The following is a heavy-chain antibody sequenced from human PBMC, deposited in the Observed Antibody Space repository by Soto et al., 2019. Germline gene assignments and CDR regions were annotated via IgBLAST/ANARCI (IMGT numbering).Heavy chain of an antibody. CDR1: GRTSSRYA. V-gene: IGHV1-69*01. J-gene: IGHJ5*02. CDR3: ARVGDHPNP. CDR2: IIPMFGTT. Sequence: QVQLVQSGAEVQPPGSSMKVSCTASGRTSSRYAINWVRQAPGQGLEWMGGIIPMFGTTNYAQKFQGRVTITADDSTSTTHLELSNLRFEDTAVYYCARVGDHPNPWGQGTLVTVSS. D-gene: IGHD3-16*01.